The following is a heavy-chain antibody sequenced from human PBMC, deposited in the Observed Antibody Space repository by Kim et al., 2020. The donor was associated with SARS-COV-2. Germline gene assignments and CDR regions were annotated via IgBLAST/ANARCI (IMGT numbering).Heavy chain of an antibody. CDR3: ARDMTQFNYDILTGYLKTIPHFFDY. CDR2: IKQDGSEK. CDR1: GFTFSSYW. J-gene: IGHJ4*02. Sequence: GGSLRLSCAASGFTFSSYWMSWVRQAPGKGLEWVANIKQDGSEKYYVDSVKGRFTISRDNAKNSLYLQMNSLRAEDTAVYYCARDMTQFNYDILTGYLKTIPHFFDYWGQGTLVTVSS. V-gene: IGHV3-7*01. D-gene: IGHD3-9*01.